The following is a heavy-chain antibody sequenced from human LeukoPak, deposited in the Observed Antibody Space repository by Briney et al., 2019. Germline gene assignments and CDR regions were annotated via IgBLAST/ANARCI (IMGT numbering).Heavy chain of an antibody. CDR2: IYYSGST. CDR3: ARDGKRGYGDYVFDYYYMDV. D-gene: IGHD4-17*01. V-gene: IGHV4-61*01. CDR1: GGSISSGSYY. Sequence: SETLSLTCTVSGGSISSGSYYWSWIRQPPGKGLEWIGYIYYSGSTNYNPSLKSRVTISVDTSKNQFSLKLSSVTAADTAVYYCARDGKRGYGDYVFDYYYMDVWGKGTTVTVSS. J-gene: IGHJ6*03.